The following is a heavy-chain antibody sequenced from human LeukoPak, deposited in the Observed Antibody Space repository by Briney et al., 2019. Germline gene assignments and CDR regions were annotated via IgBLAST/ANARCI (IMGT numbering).Heavy chain of an antibody. CDR3: ARARESMATAGSYFDY. D-gene: IGHD6-13*01. V-gene: IGHV4-30-2*01. CDR2: IWHSGHT. Sequence: SETLSLTCAVSGGSISSGDYSWSWIRQPPGSGVEWIGYIWHSGHTNYNPSLRSRVTISLARSNSQFSLRLSSVTAADTAVYYCARARESMATAGSYFDYWGQGTLVTVSS. J-gene: IGHJ4*02. CDR1: GGSISSGDYS.